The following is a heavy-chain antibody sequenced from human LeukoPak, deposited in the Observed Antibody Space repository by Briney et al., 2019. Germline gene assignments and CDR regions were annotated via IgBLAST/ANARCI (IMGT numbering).Heavy chain of an antibody. CDR3: ATGYSGNGVGY. CDR2: IKNDGSST. CDR1: GFTFSSYW. J-gene: IGHJ4*02. V-gene: IGHV3-74*01. Sequence: PGGSLRLSCAASGFTFSSYWMHWVRQAPGKGLVWVSRIKNDGSSTTYADSVKGRFTISRDNAKNTLYLQMNSLRAEDTAVYYCATGYSGNGVGYWGQGTLVTVSS. D-gene: IGHD5-12*01.